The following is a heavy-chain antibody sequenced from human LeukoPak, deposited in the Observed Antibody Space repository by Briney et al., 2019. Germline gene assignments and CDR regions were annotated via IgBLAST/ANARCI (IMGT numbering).Heavy chain of an antibody. Sequence: PGGSLRLSCEASGLTFLNYAMSWVRQAPGKGLQWVSGISGRDDTTYYTDSPEGSTYYTNSAEGRFTISRDNSKNTVYLQIDSLGVEDTAVYYCAKCMSATGVCLNFDSWGQGILVTVSS. J-gene: IGHJ4*02. CDR2: ISGRDDTTYYTDSPEGST. CDR1: GLTFLNYA. CDR3: AKCMSATGVCLNFDS. V-gene: IGHV3-23*01. D-gene: IGHD2-21*02.